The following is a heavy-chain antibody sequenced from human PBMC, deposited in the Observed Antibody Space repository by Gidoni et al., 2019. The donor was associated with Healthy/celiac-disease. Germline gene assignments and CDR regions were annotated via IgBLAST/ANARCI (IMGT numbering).Heavy chain of an antibody. CDR3: ATSHERVVVTLAYAFDI. CDR2: IYPGDSDT. D-gene: IGHD2-21*02. V-gene: IGHV5-51*01. J-gene: IGHJ3*02. CDR1: GYSFTRYW. Sequence: EVQLVQSGAEVKKPGESLKFSCKGSGYSFTRYWIGWVRQMPGKGLEWMGIIYPGDSDTRYSPSFQGQVTISADKSISTAYLQWSSLKASDTAMYYCATSHERVVVTLAYAFDIWGQGTMVTVSS.